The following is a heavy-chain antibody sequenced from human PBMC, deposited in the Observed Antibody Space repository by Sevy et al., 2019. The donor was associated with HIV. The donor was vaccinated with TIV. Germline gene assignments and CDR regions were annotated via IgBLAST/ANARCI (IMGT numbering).Heavy chain of an antibody. V-gene: IGHV4-4*07. Sequence: SETLSLTCTVSGGSISSYHWSWIRQPAGKGLEWIGRIYTSGSTNYNPSLKSRVTMSVDTSKNQFSLKLSSVTAADTAVYYCAREDVDTATDAFDIWGQGTMVTVSS. CDR2: IYTSGST. J-gene: IGHJ3*02. D-gene: IGHD5-18*01. CDR3: AREDVDTATDAFDI. CDR1: GGSISSYH.